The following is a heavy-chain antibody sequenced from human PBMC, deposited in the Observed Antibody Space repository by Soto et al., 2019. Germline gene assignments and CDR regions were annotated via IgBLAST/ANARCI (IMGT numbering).Heavy chain of an antibody. CDR2: IYYIGSS. Sequence: QVQLQESGPGLVKPSQTLSLTCTVSGGSISSGGYYWNWIRQHPGKGLEWIGYIYYIGSSYYNPSIKRRVTISLDTSKNQFSLKLSSVTAADTAVYYCARSVFPWGQGTLVTVSS. J-gene: IGHJ5*02. CDR1: GGSISSGGYY. CDR3: ARSVFP. V-gene: IGHV4-31*03.